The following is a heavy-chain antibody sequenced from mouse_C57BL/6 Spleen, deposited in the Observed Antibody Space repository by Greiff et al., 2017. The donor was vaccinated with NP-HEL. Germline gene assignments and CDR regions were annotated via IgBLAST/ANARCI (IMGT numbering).Heavy chain of an antibody. Sequence: QVQLKQPGAELVKPGASVKLSCKASGYTFTSYWMHWVKQRPGQGLEWIGMIHPNSGSTNYNEKFKSKATLTVDKSSSTAYMQLSSLTSEDSAVYYCARVYDYDLFDYWGQGTTLTVSS. CDR1: GYTFTSYW. J-gene: IGHJ2*01. V-gene: IGHV1-64*01. D-gene: IGHD2-4*01. CDR2: IHPNSGST. CDR3: ARVYDYDLFDY.